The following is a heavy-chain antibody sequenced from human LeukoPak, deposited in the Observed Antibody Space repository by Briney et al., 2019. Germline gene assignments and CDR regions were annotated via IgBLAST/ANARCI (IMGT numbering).Heavy chain of an antibody. Sequence: GGSLRLSCAASGFTFSTCGMHWVRQAPGKGLEWVAFIRYDGSNKYYADSVKGRFTISRDNSKNTLYLQMNSLRAEDTAVYYCARDRYDSSGYSRFDYWGQGTLVTVSS. D-gene: IGHD3-22*01. CDR1: GFTFSTCG. J-gene: IGHJ4*02. CDR2: IRYDGSNK. CDR3: ARDRYDSSGYSRFDY. V-gene: IGHV3-30*02.